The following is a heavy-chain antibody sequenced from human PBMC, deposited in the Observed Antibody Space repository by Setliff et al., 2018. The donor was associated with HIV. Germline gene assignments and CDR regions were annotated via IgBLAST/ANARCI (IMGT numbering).Heavy chain of an antibody. CDR3: ARGKTWLRFLDY. CDR2: INTHSGYT. Sequence: GASVKVSCKASGYTFTSYGISWVRQAPGQGLEWMGWINTHSGYTNYAQNVQGRVTVTMDTSTSTAYMELRSLKSDDTAVYYCARGKTWLRFLDYWGQGTLVTSPQ. V-gene: IGHV1-18*01. D-gene: IGHD5-12*01. J-gene: IGHJ4*02. CDR1: GYTFTSYG.